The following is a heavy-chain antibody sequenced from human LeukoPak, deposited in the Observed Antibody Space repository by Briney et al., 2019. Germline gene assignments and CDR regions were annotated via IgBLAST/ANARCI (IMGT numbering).Heavy chain of an antibody. CDR1: GFTFDDYA. CDR3: AKDIGSLPALLDY. D-gene: IGHD2-2*01. V-gene: IGHV3-9*01. J-gene: IGHJ4*02. Sequence: PGGSLRLSCAASGFTFDDYAMHWVRQAPGKGLEWVSGISWNSGSIGYADSVKGRFTISRDNAKNSLYLQMNSLRAEDTALYYCAKDIGSLPALLDYWGQGTLVTVSS. CDR2: ISWNSGSI.